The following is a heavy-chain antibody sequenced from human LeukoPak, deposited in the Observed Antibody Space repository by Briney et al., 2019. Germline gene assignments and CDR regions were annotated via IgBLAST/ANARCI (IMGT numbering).Heavy chain of an antibody. Sequence: SETLSLTCTVSGGSISSSSYYWGWIRQPPGEGLEWIGSIYYSGSTYYNPSLKSRVTISVDTSKNQFSLKLSSVTAADTAVYYCARVYDSSGYYFDWGQGTLVTVSS. J-gene: IGHJ4*02. CDR3: ARVYDSSGYYFD. CDR2: IYYSGST. D-gene: IGHD3-22*01. V-gene: IGHV4-39*01. CDR1: GGSISSSSYY.